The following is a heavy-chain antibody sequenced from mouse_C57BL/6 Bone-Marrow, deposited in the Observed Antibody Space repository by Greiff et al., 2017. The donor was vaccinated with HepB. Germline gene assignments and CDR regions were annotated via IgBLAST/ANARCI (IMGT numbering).Heavy chain of an antibody. CDR2: IDPSDSYT. J-gene: IGHJ4*01. CDR3: ARIGATTAMDY. V-gene: IGHV1-69*01. Sequence: QVQLQQPGAELVMPGASVKLSCKASGYTFTSYWMHWVKQRPGQGLEWIGEIDPSDSYTNYNQKFKGKSTLTVDKSSSTAYMQLISLTSEDSAVYYCARIGATTAMDYWGQGTSVTVSS. D-gene: IGHD1-2*01. CDR1: GYTFTSYW.